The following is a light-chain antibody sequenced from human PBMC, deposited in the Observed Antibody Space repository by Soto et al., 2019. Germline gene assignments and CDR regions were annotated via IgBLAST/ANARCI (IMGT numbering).Light chain of an antibody. J-gene: IGLJ2*01. V-gene: IGLV1-40*01. Sequence: QSVLTQPPSVSGAPGQRVTIPCTGSNSNIGSFYDVHWYQQLPGTVPKLLIYGDNNRPSGVPDRFSGSTSGTSASLAITGLPAQDVAAYYIQSYDNSLSHVVFGGGTKLTVL. CDR1: NSNIGSFYD. CDR3: QSYDNSLSHVV. CDR2: GDN.